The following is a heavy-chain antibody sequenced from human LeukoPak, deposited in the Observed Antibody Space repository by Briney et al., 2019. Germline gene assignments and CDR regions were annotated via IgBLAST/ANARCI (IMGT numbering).Heavy chain of an antibody. CDR1: GFTVSSNY. J-gene: IGHJ4*02. Sequence: GGSLRLSCAASGFTVSSNYMSWVRQAPGKGLEWVSVIYSGGSTYYADSVKGRFTISRDNSKNTLYLQMNSLRAEDTAVYYCARETVNTNFDYWGQGTLVTVSS. D-gene: IGHD1-14*01. CDR2: IYSGGST. CDR3: ARETVNTNFDY. V-gene: IGHV3-53*01.